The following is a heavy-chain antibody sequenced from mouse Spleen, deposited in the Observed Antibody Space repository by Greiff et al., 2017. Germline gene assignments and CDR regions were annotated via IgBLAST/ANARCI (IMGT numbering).Heavy chain of an antibody. V-gene: IGHV2-9-1*01. CDR3: ARDEGTGFDY. Sequence: VKLMESGGGLVKPGGSLKLSCAASGFTFSSYAMSWVRQPPGKGLEWLGVIWTGGGTNYNSALKSRLSISKDNSKSQVFLKMNSLQTDDTARYYCARDEGTGFDYWGQGTTLTVSS. CDR2: IWTGGGT. CDR1: GFTFSSYA. D-gene: IGHD4-1*01. J-gene: IGHJ2*01.